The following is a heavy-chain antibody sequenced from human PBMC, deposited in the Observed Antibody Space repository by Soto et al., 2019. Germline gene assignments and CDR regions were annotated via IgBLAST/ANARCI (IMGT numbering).Heavy chain of an antibody. CDR3: VRTSLVVAAHTREDY. CDR1: GFTFRSYA. V-gene: IGHV3-74*01. J-gene: IGHJ4*02. CDR2: ISSDGGTT. Sequence: GRSLTLSCAASGFTFRSYALSWVRQAPGEGLVWVSSISSDGGTTSYADSVKGRFTISRDNAKNTLYLQMNSLRAEDTAVYYCVRTSLVVAAHTREDYCGQGTLVTVSS. D-gene: IGHD2-15*01.